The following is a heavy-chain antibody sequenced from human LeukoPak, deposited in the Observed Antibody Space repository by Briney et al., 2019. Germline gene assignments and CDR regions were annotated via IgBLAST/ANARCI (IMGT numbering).Heavy chain of an antibody. V-gene: IGHV3-66*01. J-gene: IGHJ4*02. CDR2: LYSDGDT. CDR3: TYGDYPLTY. Sequence: GGSLRLSCAASGLTVTNNYWQWVPQPPGKRPEWISILYSDGDTKYADSVKGRFTFSRDSSRNTLYLQMNGLRAEDTAVYYCTYGDYPLTYWGQGTLVSVSS. CDR1: GLTVTNNY. D-gene: IGHD4-17*01.